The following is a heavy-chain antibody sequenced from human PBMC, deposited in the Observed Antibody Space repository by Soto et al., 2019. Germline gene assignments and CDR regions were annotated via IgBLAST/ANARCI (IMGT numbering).Heavy chain of an antibody. J-gene: IGHJ4*02. D-gene: IGHD3-16*02. Sequence: PVGSLRLSCAASGFTFSSYAMSWVRNSPFKGLGLVSAISGSGGSTYYADSVKGRFTISRDNSKNTLYLQMNSLRAEDTAVYYCAKGTGYDYVWGSYPRIVVVDFEYWGQGTLVTVSS. CDR2: ISGSGGST. V-gene: IGHV3-23*01. CDR3: AKGTGYDYVWGSYPRIVVVDFEY. CDR1: GFTFSSYA.